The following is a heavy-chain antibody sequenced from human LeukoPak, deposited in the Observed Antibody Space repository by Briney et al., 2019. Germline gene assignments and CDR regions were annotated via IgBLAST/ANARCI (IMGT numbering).Heavy chain of an antibody. V-gene: IGHV6-1*01. J-gene: IGHJ3*02. CDR3: ARGRPNFYDSSAHPAFDI. CDR1: GDSVSDNRAT. CDR2: TYYRSKWLS. Sequence: SQTLSLTCAISGDSVSDNRATWNWIRQSPSRGLEWLVRTYYRSKWLSDYVVSLKSRITINPDTSKNRFSLQLKSVTPEDTAVYYCARGRPNFYDSSAHPAFDIWGQGTMVIVSS. D-gene: IGHD3-22*01.